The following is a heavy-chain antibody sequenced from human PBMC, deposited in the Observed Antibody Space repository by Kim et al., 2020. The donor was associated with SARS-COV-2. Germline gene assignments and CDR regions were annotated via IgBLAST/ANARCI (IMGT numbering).Heavy chain of an antibody. J-gene: IGHJ4*02. CDR2: IRSKAYGGTT. D-gene: IGHD6-13*01. V-gene: IGHV3-49*03. CDR1: GFTFGDYA. Sequence: GGSLRLSCTASGFTFGDYAMSWFRQAPGKGLEWVGFIRSKAYGGTTEYAASVKGRFTISRDDSKSIAYLQMNSLKTEDTAVYYCTRDQKMAAAGTISPHYFYWGPGTLVTVSS. CDR3: TRDQKMAAAGTISPHYFY.